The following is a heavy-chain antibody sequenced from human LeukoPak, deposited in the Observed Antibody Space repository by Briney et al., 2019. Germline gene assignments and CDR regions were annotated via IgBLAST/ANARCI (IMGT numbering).Heavy chain of an antibody. V-gene: IGHV3-53*01. D-gene: IGHD1-1*01. CDR3: AIITRRLERPIG. CDR1: GLTVSNNY. J-gene: IGHJ4*02. CDR2: IYSGGST. Sequence: GGSLRLSCAASGLTVSNNYMTWVRQAPGKGLEWVSVIYSGGSTYYADSVKGRFSISRDNAKNSLYLQMNSLRAEDTAVFYCAIITRRLERPIGWGQGTLVTVSS.